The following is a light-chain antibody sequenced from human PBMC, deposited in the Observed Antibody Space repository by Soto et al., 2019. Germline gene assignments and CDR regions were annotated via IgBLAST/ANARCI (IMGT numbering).Light chain of an antibody. CDR1: QSISSW. J-gene: IGKJ1*01. CDR2: KAS. Sequence: IHMTQSPSILSASVGDRVTITCRASQSISSWLAWYQQKPGKAPKLLIYKASTLKSGVPSRFSGSGSGTEFTLTISSLQPDDFATYYCQHYNSYSEAFGQGTKVDIK. CDR3: QHYNSYSEA. V-gene: IGKV1-5*03.